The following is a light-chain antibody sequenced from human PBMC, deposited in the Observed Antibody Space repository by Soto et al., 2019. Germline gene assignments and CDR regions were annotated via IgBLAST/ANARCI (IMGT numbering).Light chain of an antibody. J-gene: IGLJ2*01. Sequence: QSALTQPASVSGSPGQSIAISCTGTSSDVGSYNFVSWYQQHPGKAPKLMIYDVGNRPSGVSDRFSGSKSGNTASLTISGLQAEDEANYFCTSYTSSSTLLFGGGTKLTVL. CDR3: TSYTSSSTLL. CDR1: SSDVGSYNF. V-gene: IGLV2-14*03. CDR2: DVG.